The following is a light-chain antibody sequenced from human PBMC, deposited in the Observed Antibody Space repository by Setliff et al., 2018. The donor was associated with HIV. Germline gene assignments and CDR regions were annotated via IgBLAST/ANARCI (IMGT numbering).Light chain of an antibody. CDR3: SSRIVSSALHV. CDR2: DNT. V-gene: IGLV1-40*01. J-gene: IGLJ1*01. Sequence: QSALTQPPSVSGAPGQRVTMSCTGSSSNIGAGFDVHWYQHLPGKAPKLLIYDNTNRPSGVPDRFSGSKSGTSAALAITGLQAEDEADYYCSSRIVSSALHVFGTGTKAPS. CDR1: SSNIGAGFD.